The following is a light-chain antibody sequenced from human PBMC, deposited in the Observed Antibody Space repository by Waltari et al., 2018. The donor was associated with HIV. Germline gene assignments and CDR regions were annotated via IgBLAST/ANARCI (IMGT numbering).Light chain of an antibody. J-gene: IGKJ5*01. CDR2: GAS. Sequence: EIVLTQSPGTLSLSPGQRATLSCRAILTVTSDYLAWYQQKPGQAPRLLIYGASNRATGIPDRFIGSGSGTDFALTISRLQPVDFAMYYCQQYGSSPITFGQGTRLEIK. V-gene: IGKV3-20*01. CDR3: QQYGSSPIT. CDR1: LTVTSDY.